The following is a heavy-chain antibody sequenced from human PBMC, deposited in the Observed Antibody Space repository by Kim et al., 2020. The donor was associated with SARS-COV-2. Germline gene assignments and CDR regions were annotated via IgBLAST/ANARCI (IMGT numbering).Heavy chain of an antibody. Sequence: YNPSPKSRVTISVDTSKNQFSLKLSSVTAADTAVYYCARDSSSWVKAFDIWGQGTMVTVSS. V-gene: IGHV4-59*01. CDR3: ARDSSSWVKAFDI. J-gene: IGHJ3*02. D-gene: IGHD6-13*01.